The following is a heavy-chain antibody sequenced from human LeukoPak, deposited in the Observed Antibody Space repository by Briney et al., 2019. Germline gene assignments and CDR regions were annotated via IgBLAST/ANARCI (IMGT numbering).Heavy chain of an antibody. CDR1: GFTFSTYW. Sequence: GGSLRLSCAASGFTFSTYWMHWVRQAPGKGLVWVSRINGDGSSTSFADSVKGRFTISRDNAKNTLYLQMNSLGAEDTAVYYCAKVADSSAMDVWGQGTTVTVSS. CDR3: AKVADSSAMDV. J-gene: IGHJ6*02. CDR2: INGDGSST. V-gene: IGHV3-74*01. D-gene: IGHD3-22*01.